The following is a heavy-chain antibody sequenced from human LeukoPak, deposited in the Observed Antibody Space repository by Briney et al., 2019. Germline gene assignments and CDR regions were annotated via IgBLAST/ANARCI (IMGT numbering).Heavy chain of an antibody. V-gene: IGHV3-30-3*01. CDR3: ATGPPFTVTTMYY. CDR2: ISYDGSNK. J-gene: IGHJ4*02. Sequence: GRSLRLSCAASGFTFSSYAMHWVRQAPGKGLEWVAVISYDGSNKYYADSVKGRFTISRDNSKNTLYLQMNSLRAEDTAVYYCATGPPFTVTTMYYWGQGTLVTVSS. D-gene: IGHD4-11*01. CDR1: GFTFSSYA.